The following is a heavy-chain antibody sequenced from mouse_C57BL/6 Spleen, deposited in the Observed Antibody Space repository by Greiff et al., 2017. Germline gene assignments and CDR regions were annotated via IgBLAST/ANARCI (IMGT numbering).Heavy chain of an antibody. D-gene: IGHD2-5*01. CDR2: IHPNSGST. CDR3: ASYYSNYFFDY. J-gene: IGHJ2*01. V-gene: IGHV1-64*01. Sequence: QVQLQQPGAELVKPGASVKLSCKASGYTFTSYWMHWVKQRPGQGLEWIGMIHPNSGSTNYNEKFKSKATLTVDKSYTKAYMQIISLTSEDSAVYYCASYYSNYFFDYWGQGTTLTVSS. CDR1: GYTFTSYW.